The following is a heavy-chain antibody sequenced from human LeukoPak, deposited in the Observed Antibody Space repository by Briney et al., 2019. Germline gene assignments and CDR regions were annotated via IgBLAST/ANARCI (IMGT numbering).Heavy chain of an antibody. CDR2: ISGSGGDT. D-gene: IGHD3-3*01. V-gene: IGHV3-23*01. CDR3: AKKDDVSHL. Sequence: PGGSLRLSCAASGFTFSSYAMSWVRQAPGKGLQWVSAISGSGGDTYYADSVKGRFSISRDNSKNTLSLQMNSLRAEDTAVYYCAKKDDVSHLWGQGTMVTVSS. J-gene: IGHJ3*01. CDR1: GFTFSSYA.